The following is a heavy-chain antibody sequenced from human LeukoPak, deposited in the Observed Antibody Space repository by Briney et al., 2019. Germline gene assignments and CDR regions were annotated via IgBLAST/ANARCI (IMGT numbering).Heavy chain of an antibody. D-gene: IGHD4-23*01. V-gene: IGHV3-30*18. CDR2: ISYDGSNK. Sequence: GGSLRLSCAASGFTFSSYGMHWVRQAPGKGLEWVAVISYDGSNKYYADSVRGRFTISRGNSKNTLYLQMNSLRAEDTAVYYCANPTVVTLGKDAFDIWGQGTMVTVSS. CDR1: GFTFSSYG. CDR3: ANPTVVTLGKDAFDI. J-gene: IGHJ3*02.